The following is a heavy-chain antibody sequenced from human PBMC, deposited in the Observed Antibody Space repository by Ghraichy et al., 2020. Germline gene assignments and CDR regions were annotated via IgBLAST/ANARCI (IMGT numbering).Heavy chain of an antibody. J-gene: IGHJ3*01. V-gene: IGHV3-23*01. D-gene: IGHD3-10*01. CDR1: GFTVSSYA. Sequence: GGSLRLSCAASGFTVSSYAMSWVRQAPGKGLEWVSTISGSGGTTYYADSVGGRFTISRDNSRNTLYLQMNSLRADDTAVYYCATKSSFDFWGQGTMVTVSS. CDR2: ISGSGGTT. CDR3: ATKSSFDF.